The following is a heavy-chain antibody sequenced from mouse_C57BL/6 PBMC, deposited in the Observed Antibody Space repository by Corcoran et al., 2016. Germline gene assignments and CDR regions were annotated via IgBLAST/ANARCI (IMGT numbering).Heavy chain of an antibody. CDR1: GYTFTTYG. Sequence: QIQLVQSGPELKKPGETVKISCKASGYTFTTYGMSWVKQAPGKGLKWMGWINTYSGVPTYADDFKGRFVFSLETSASTAYLQINNLKNEDTATYFCASPYGSSPSWYFDVWGTGTTVTVSS. D-gene: IGHD1-1*01. CDR3: ASPYGSSPSWYFDV. V-gene: IGHV9-3*01. CDR2: INTYSGVP. J-gene: IGHJ1*03.